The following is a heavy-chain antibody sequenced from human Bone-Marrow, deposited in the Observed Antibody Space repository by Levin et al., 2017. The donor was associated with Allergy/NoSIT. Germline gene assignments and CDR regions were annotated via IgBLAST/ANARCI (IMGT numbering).Heavy chain of an antibody. Sequence: GESLKISCKASGYTFSGHYLHWVRQAPGQALEWMGWINPKWGATNFGQKFQGRVAITTDTSINTVYMELSSLRSDDTAKYYCAKETGGSGWYTVDYWGRGTLVTVS. D-gene: IGHD6-13*01. CDR3: AKETGGSGWYTVDY. CDR1: GYTFSGHY. J-gene: IGHJ4*02. CDR2: INPKWGAT. V-gene: IGHV1-2*02.